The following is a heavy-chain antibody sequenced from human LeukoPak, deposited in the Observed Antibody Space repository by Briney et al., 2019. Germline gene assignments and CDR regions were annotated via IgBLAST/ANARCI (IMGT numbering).Heavy chain of an antibody. CDR1: GFTFSNAW. J-gene: IGHJ4*02. CDR2: IKSKTDGGTT. V-gene: IGHV3-15*01. Sequence: GGSLRLSCAASGFTFSNAWMSWVRQAPGKGLDWVGRIKSKTDGGTTDYAAPVKGRFTISRDDSKNTLYLKMNSLKTEDTAVYYCTTDFLTHPQAYGDYAVFDYWGQGTLVTVSS. D-gene: IGHD4-17*01. CDR3: TTDFLTHPQAYGDYAVFDY.